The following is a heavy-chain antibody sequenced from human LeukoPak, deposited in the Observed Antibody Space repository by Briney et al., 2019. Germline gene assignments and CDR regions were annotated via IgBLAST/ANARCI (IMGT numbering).Heavy chain of an antibody. CDR2: INHRGST. V-gene: IGHV4-34*01. Sequence: KPSETLSLTCAVYGGSFSDCYWTWIRQPLGKGLEWIGEINHRGSTHYNPSLKSRVTISVDTSKKQFSLKLSSVTAADTAVYYCATYSTGFDIWGQGTVVTVSS. J-gene: IGHJ3*02. D-gene: IGHD6-19*01. CDR3: ATYSTGFDI. CDR1: GGSFSDCY.